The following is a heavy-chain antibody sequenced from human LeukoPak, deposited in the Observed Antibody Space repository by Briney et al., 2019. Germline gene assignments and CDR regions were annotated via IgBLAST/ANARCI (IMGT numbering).Heavy chain of an antibody. CDR1: GFTLSSEA. J-gene: IGHJ4*02. D-gene: IGHD3-10*01. V-gene: IGHV3-23*01. CDR3: AKLPWVTMVRFDY. Sequence: GGSLPHLWGASGFTLSSEAMSWAPQAPGKGLEWVAAISGSGGSTYNAASVKRVFTTSRCNSKNTSYLQMNSMRAEDTAVYYCAKLPWVTMVRFDYWGQGTLVTVSS. CDR2: ISGSGGST.